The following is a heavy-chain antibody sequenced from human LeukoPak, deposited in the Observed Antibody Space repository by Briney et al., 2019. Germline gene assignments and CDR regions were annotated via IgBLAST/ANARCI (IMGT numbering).Heavy chain of an antibody. D-gene: IGHD3-16*02. Sequence: SETLSLTCTVSGGSISGGSISSNSNYWGWIRQPPGKGLEWIGSVYYSGSTYYNPSLKSRGTISVDTSKNQFSLKLSSVTAADTAVYYCARHIELSSDYWGQGTLVTVSS. CDR1: GGSISGGSISSNSNY. J-gene: IGHJ4*02. V-gene: IGHV4-39*01. CDR3: ARHIELSSDY. CDR2: VYYSGST.